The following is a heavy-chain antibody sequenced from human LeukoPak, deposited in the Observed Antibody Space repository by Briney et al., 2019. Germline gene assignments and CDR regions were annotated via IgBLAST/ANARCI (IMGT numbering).Heavy chain of an antibody. CDR3: ARVQDYYDSSGYFPYYYYGMDV. D-gene: IGHD3-22*01. CDR1: GFTFSNYW. J-gene: IGHJ6*02. CDR2: LNGDGTNI. Sequence: GGSLRLSCVASGFTFSNYWMQWVRQVPGKGLVWVSRLNGDGTNIIYADSVKGRFTISRDNAENTLYLQMNSLRAEDTAVYYCARVQDYYDSSGYFPYYYYGMDVWGQGTTVTVSS. V-gene: IGHV3-74*01.